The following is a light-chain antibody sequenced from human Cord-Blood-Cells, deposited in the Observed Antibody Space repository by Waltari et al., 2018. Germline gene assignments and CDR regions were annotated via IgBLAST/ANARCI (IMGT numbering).Light chain of an antibody. CDR2: EVS. V-gene: IGLV2-23*02. J-gene: IGLJ3*02. CDR3: CSYAGSSTLA. CDR1: SSDVGSYNL. Sequence: QSALTQPASVSGSPGQSITISCTGTSSDVGSYNLVSWYQQHPGKAPKLMIYEVSKRTSGVSNRFSGSKSGNTASLTISGLQAEDEADYYCCSYAGSSTLAFGGGTKLTVL.